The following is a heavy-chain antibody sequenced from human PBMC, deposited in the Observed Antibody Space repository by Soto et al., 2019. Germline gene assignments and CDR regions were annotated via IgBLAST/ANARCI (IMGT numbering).Heavy chain of an antibody. V-gene: IGHV1-2*02. CDR2: INPNSGET. Sequence: ASVKVSCRASGYTFTDYYMHWVRQAPGQGLEWMGWINPNSGETNYAQKFQGRVTMTRDTSISTAYMELSRLRSDDTAVYYCARAIGCNSPSCYRGYYYGMDVWGQGTTVTVSS. D-gene: IGHD2-2*01. CDR3: ARAIGCNSPSCYRGYYYGMDV. CDR1: GYTFTDYY. J-gene: IGHJ6*02.